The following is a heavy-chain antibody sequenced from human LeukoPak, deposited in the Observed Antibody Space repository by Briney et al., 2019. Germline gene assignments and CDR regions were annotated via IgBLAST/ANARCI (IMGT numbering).Heavy chain of an antibody. Sequence: GASVKVSCKASGYTFTTYTIHWVRQAPGQRLEWMGWINAGNDNTKYSQKFQDRVTITRDTSASTAYMELRSLRSDDTAVYYCAREGGSWYYFDYWGQGTLVTVSS. CDR1: GYTFTTYT. J-gene: IGHJ4*02. V-gene: IGHV1-3*01. D-gene: IGHD6-13*01. CDR3: AREGGSWYYFDY. CDR2: INAGNDNT.